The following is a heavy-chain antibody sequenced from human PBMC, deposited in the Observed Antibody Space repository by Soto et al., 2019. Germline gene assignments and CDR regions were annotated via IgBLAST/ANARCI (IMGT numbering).Heavy chain of an antibody. CDR2: IIPIFGTA. Sequence: QVQLVQSGAEVKKPGSSVKVSCKASGGTFSSYAISWVRQAPGQGLEWMGGIIPIFGTANYAQKFQGRVTXRXAXAXXTAHMALSSLRSEDTAVYYCARHVPAAGYYYGMDVWGQGTTVTVSS. CDR3: ARHVPAAGYYYGMDV. J-gene: IGHJ6*02. D-gene: IGHD2-2*01. CDR1: GGTFSSYA. V-gene: IGHV1-69*05.